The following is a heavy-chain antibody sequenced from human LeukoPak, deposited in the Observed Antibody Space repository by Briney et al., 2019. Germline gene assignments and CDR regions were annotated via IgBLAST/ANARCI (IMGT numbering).Heavy chain of an antibody. V-gene: IGHV3-23*01. Sequence: GGSLRLSCAASGFIFSDYYMSWIRQAPGKGLEWVSGITGSGDSTYYADSVKGRLTISRDNSESTLFLQMNSLRAEDTAVYHCARGKGRGYNHTHLDYWGQGTLVTVSS. CDR3: ARGKGRGYNHTHLDY. CDR2: ITGSGDST. D-gene: IGHD5-18*01. J-gene: IGHJ4*02. CDR1: GFIFSDYY.